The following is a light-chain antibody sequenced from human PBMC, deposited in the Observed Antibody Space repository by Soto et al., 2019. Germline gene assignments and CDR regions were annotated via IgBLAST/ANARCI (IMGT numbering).Light chain of an antibody. CDR1: SSNIGSHL. CDR2: TNN. J-gene: IGLJ3*02. Sequence: QSVLTQPPSVSGTPGQRVTISCSGSSSNIGSHLVNWYQQVPGTAPRLLIYTNNQRPSGVPDRFSDSKSGTSASLAISGLQSEDEAHYYCATWDASLQSGVFGGGTKLTVL. V-gene: IGLV1-44*01. CDR3: ATWDASLQSGV.